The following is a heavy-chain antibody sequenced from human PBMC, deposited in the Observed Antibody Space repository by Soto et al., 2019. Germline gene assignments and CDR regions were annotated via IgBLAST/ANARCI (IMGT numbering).Heavy chain of an antibody. V-gene: IGHV3-30*18. CDR1: GFSISNYG. Sequence: QVQLVESGGGVVQPGRSLRLSCAASGFSISNYGMHWVRQAPGQGLEWVAVMSHDGSEKYYSDSVKGRFTISRDNSKNTLYLQMNSLRAEDTAVYYCVKDFRYCSSTGGLKPYYFDFWGQGTLVTVSS. J-gene: IGHJ4*02. CDR3: VKDFRYCSSTGGLKPYYFDF. CDR2: MSHDGSEK. D-gene: IGHD2-2*01.